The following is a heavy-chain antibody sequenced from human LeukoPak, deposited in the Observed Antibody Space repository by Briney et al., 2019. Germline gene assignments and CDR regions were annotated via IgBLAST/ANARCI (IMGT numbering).Heavy chain of an antibody. D-gene: IGHD3-22*01. CDR3: AKPIVVVSYYYYGMDV. J-gene: IGHJ6*02. V-gene: IGHV3-11*06. CDR2: ISSSSSST. CDR1: GFTFSDYY. Sequence: PGGSLRLSCAASGFTFSDYYMTWIRQAPGKGLEWVSYISSSSSSTNYADSVKGRFTISRDNSKNTLYLQMNSLRAEDTAVYYCAKPIVVVSYYYYGMDVWGQGTTVTVSS.